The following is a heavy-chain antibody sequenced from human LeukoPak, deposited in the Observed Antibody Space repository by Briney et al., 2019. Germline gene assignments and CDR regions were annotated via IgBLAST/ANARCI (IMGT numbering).Heavy chain of an antibody. CDR1: GFTFSSYA. CDR3: ANLPTVTTLDY. CDR2: ISSSGIST. V-gene: IGHV3-23*01. Sequence: PGGSLRLSCAASGFTFSSYAMSWVRQAPGKGLEWVSRISSSGISTFYADSVKGRFTISRDNSKNTLYLQMNSLRAEDTAVYYCANLPTVTTLDYWSQGTLVTVSS. D-gene: IGHD4-17*01. J-gene: IGHJ4*02.